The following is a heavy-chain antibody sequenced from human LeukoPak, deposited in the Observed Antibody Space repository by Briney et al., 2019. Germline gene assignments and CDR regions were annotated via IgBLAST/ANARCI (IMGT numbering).Heavy chain of an antibody. Sequence: GSLRLSCAASGFTFSSYAMSWVRQAPGKGLEWVSAISGSGGSTYYADSVKGRFTIPRDNSKNTLYLQMNSLRAEDTAVYYCAKTDRYSGSYGAFDIWGQGTMVTVSS. CDR3: AKTDRYSGSYGAFDI. J-gene: IGHJ3*02. CDR2: ISGSGGST. V-gene: IGHV3-23*01. D-gene: IGHD1-26*01. CDR1: GFTFSSYA.